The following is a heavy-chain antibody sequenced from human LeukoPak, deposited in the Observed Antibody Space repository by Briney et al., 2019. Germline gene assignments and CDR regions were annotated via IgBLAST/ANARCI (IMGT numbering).Heavy chain of an antibody. CDR3: ARGRYCSADICSGGDALDI. J-gene: IGHJ3*02. Sequence: SETLSLTCTVSGGSINNYYWSWIRQPAGKGLEWIGRIYTRGSTNYNPSLKSRVTMSVDTSKNQFSLKLSSVTAADTAVYYCARGRYCSADICSGGDALDIWGQGTVVSVSS. D-gene: IGHD2-15*01. V-gene: IGHV4-4*07. CDR2: IYTRGST. CDR1: GGSINNYY.